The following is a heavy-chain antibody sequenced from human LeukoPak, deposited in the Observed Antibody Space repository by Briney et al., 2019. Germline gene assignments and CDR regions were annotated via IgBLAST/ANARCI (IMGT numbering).Heavy chain of an antibody. Sequence: SETLSLTCTVSGGSISSSSYYWGWIHQPPGKGLEWIGSIYYSGSTYYNPSLKSRVTISVDTSKNQFSLKLSSVTAADTAVYYCARHSSGLEWLLPFDYWGQGTLVTVSS. CDR2: IYYSGST. J-gene: IGHJ4*02. CDR1: GGSISSSSYY. CDR3: ARHSSGLEWLLPFDY. D-gene: IGHD3-3*01. V-gene: IGHV4-39*01.